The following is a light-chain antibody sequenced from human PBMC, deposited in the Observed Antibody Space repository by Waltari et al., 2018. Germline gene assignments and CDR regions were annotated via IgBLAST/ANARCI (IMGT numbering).Light chain of an antibody. CDR2: DVS. CDR1: SSDVGGYNS. J-gene: IGLJ2*01. V-gene: IGLV2-11*01. CDR3: CSFAAGNTVI. Sequence: QSALTQPRSVSGSPGQSVTISCTGTSSDVGGYNSVSWYHQDPGKAPKLLIFDVSERPSGVSDRFSGSKSGNTASLTISGLQAEDEADYPCCSFAAGNTVIFGGGTKLTVV.